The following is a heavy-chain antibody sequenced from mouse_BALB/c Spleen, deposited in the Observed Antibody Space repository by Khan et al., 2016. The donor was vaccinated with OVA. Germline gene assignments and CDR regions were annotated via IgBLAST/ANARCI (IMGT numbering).Heavy chain of an antibody. CDR3: ARGNYYGYYFDY. D-gene: IGHD1-1*01. Sequence: EVPLQESGPGLVKPSQSLSLTCTVTGYSITSVYAWNWIRPFPGNKLEWMGYITYSGVPSYTPSFKSRITITLDTSKNQVFLQLNSVTTEDTATYYCARGNYYGYYFDYGGQGTTLTVSS. CDR2: ITYSGVP. J-gene: IGHJ2*01. V-gene: IGHV3-2*02. CDR1: GYSITSVYA.